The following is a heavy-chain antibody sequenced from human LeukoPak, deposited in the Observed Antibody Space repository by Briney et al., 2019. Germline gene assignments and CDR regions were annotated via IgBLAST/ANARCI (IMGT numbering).Heavy chain of an antibody. J-gene: IGHJ4*02. V-gene: IGHV4-39*07. CDR3: ARDRGVSGFDY. CDR1: GGSISSSSYY. Sequence: SETLSLTRTVSGGSISSSSYYWGWIRQPPGKGLEWIGSIYYSGSTYYNPSLKSRVTISVDTSKNQFSLKLSSVTAADTAFYYCARDRGVSGFDYWGQGTLVTVSS. CDR2: IYYSGST. D-gene: IGHD6-13*01.